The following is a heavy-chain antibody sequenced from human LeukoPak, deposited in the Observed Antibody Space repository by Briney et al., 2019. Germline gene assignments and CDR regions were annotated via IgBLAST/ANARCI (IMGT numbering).Heavy chain of an antibody. D-gene: IGHD5-18*01. CDR3: ARAMEGYSYGNDFDY. CDR2: IYYSGST. J-gene: IGHJ4*02. CDR1: GGSISSGDYY. Sequence: SQTLSLTCTVSGGSISSGDYYWSWIRQPPGKGLEWIGYIYYSGSTYYNPSLKSRVTISVDTSKNQFSLKLSSVTAAEAAVYYCARAMEGYSYGNDFDYWGQGTLVTVSS. V-gene: IGHV4-30-4*01.